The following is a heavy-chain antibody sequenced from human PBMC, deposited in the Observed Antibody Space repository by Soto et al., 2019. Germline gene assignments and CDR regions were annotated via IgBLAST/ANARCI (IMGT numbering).Heavy chain of an antibody. CDR2: ISGSGGST. Sequence: EVQLLESGGGLVQPGGSLRLSCAASGFTFSSYAMSWVRQAPGKGLEWVSAISGSGGSTYYADSVKGRFTISRDNSKNTLYLQMNSLRAEDTAVYYCAKARPVLRYFDWLLSNFDYWGQGTLVTVSS. CDR1: GFTFSSYA. J-gene: IGHJ4*02. CDR3: AKARPVLRYFDWLLSNFDY. D-gene: IGHD3-9*01. V-gene: IGHV3-23*01.